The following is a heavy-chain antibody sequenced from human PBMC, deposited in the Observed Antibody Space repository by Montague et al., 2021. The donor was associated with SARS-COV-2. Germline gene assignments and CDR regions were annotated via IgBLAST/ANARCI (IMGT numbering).Heavy chain of an antibody. CDR2: VYYSRSS. CDR3: VRDPAPSGSGTFYDY. J-gene: IGHJ4*02. D-gene: IGHD1-26*01. V-gene: IGHV4-59*02. CDR1: GDSVSHYF. Sequence: SETLSLTCTVSGDSVSHYFWTWIRQPPGKGLEWIGYVYYSRSSSXXPSLRGRVSIAVDTSKNQFSLRLSTVTAADTAMYYCVRDPAPSGSGTFYDYWGQGALVAVSS.